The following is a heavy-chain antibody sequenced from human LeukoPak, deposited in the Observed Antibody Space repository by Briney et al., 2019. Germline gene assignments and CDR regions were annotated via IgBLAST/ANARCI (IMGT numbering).Heavy chain of an antibody. CDR3: ARDARLHYYFDY. Sequence: SETLSLTCTVSGGSLSSYYWSWIRQPAGKGLEWIGRFYTSGSTNYNPSLKSRVTMSIDTSKNQFSLKLSSVTAADTAVYYCARDARLHYYFDYWGQGTLVTVSS. CDR2: FYTSGST. CDR1: GGSLSSYY. V-gene: IGHV4-4*07. J-gene: IGHJ4*02. D-gene: IGHD6-25*01.